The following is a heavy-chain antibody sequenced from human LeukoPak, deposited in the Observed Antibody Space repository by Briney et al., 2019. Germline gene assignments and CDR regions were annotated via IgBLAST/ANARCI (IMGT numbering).Heavy chain of an antibody. CDR1: GGSISSSNW. D-gene: IGHD2-2*01. V-gene: IGHV4-4*07. CDR3: AREPIVVVPAAPLTYYYYYYMDV. CDR2: IYTSGST. Sequence: SGTLSLTCAVSGGSISSSNWWSWVRQPAGKGLEWIGRIYTSGSTNYNPSLKSRVTMSVDTSKNQFSLKLSSVTAADTAVYYCAREPIVVVPAAPLTYYYYYYMDVRGKGTTVTVSS. J-gene: IGHJ6*03.